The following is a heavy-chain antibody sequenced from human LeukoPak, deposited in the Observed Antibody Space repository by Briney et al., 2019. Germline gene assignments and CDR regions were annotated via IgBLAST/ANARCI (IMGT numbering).Heavy chain of an antibody. J-gene: IGHJ1*01. V-gene: IGHV3-9*01. CDR2: ISWNSGSI. Sequence: GGSLRLSCAASGFTFDDYAMHWVRQAPGKGLEWVSGISWNSGSIGYADSVKGRFTISRDNAKNSLYLQMNSLRAEDTAVYYCAPEEPVYYDSSGYPPGQHWGQGTLVTVSS. CDR1: GFTFDDYA. CDR3: APEEPVYYDSSGYPPGQH. D-gene: IGHD3-22*01.